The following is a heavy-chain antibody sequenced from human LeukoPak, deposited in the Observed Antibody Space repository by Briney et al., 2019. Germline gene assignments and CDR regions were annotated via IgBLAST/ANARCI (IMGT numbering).Heavy chain of an antibody. CDR2: INHSGST. CDR1: GGSFSGYY. V-gene: IGHV4-34*01. CDR3: ARGEYYDILDV. J-gene: IGHJ6*04. D-gene: IGHD3-9*01. Sequence: SETLSLTCAVYGGSFSGYYWSWIRQPPGKGLEWIGEINHSGSTNYNPSLKSRVTISVDTSKNRFSLKLSSVTAADTAVYYCARGEYYDILDVWGKGTTVTVSS.